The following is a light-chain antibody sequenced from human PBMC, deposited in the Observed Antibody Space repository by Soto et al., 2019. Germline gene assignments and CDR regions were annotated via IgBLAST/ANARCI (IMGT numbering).Light chain of an antibody. CDR2: EVS. CDR3: SSYAGSNNFV. V-gene: IGLV2-8*01. CDR1: SSDVGGYNY. Sequence: QSALTQPPSASGSPGQSVTISCTGTSSDVGGYNYVSWYQQHPGKAPKLMIYEVSKRPSGVPDRFSGSKSGNTASLTVSGLQPEDEADYYCSSYAGSNNFVFGTGTKLTVL. J-gene: IGLJ1*01.